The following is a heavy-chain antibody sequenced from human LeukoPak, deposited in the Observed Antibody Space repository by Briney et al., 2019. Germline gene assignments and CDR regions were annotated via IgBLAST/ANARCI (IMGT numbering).Heavy chain of an antibody. CDR1: GYTFTGYY. V-gene: IGHV1-2*02. CDR2: INPNSGGT. D-gene: IGHD3-3*01. CDR3: ARLMRYYDFWSGDYYGMDV. J-gene: IGHJ6*02. Sequence: ASVKVSCKASGYTFTGYYMHWVRQAPGQGLEWIGWINPNSGGTNYAQKFQGRVTMTRDTSISTAYMELSRLRSDDTAVYYCARLMRYYDFWSGDYYGMDVWGQGTTVTVSS.